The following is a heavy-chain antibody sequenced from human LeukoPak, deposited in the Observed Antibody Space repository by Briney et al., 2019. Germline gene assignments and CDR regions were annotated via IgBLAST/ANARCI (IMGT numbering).Heavy chain of an antibody. CDR1: GGSFSGYY. V-gene: IGHV4-34*01. D-gene: IGHD6-13*01. Sequence: SETLSLTCAVYGGSFSGYYWSWIRQPPGKGLEWIGEINHSGSTNYNPSLKSRVTISVDTSKNQFSLKLSSVTAADTAVYYCALGIAAAGTRTDWFDPWGQGTLVTVSS. J-gene: IGHJ5*02. CDR2: INHSGST. CDR3: ALGIAAAGTRTDWFDP.